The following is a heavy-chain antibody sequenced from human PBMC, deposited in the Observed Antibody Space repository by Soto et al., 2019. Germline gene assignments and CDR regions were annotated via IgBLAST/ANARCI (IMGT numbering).Heavy chain of an antibody. CDR2: MSHSGGT. CDR1: GGSVNSGNYY. CDR3: ARVERGTATTVVDAFDI. J-gene: IGHJ3*02. V-gene: IGHV4-34*01. Sequence: QVQLQQWGAGLLKPSETLSLTCAVFGGSVNSGNYYWSWIRQPPGKGLEWIGEMSHSGGTHFNPSLKSRVTLSVDTFKNQFSLKMSSVTAADTALYYCARVERGTATTVVDAFDIWGPGTMVTVSS. D-gene: IGHD1-1*01.